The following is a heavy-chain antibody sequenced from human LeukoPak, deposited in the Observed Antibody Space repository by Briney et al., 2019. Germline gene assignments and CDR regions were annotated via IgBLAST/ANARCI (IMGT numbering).Heavy chain of an antibody. V-gene: IGHV3-7*01. CDR2: IKQDGSEK. CDR3: ARDAYYDSSGTPPITGY. J-gene: IGHJ4*02. CDR1: GFTFSSYW. Sequence: PGGSLRLPCAASGFTFSSYWMSWVRQAPGKGLEWVANIKQDGSEKYYVDSVKGRFTISRDNAKNSLYLQMNSLRAEDTAVYYCARDAYYDSSGTPPITGYWGQGTLVTVSS. D-gene: IGHD3-22*01.